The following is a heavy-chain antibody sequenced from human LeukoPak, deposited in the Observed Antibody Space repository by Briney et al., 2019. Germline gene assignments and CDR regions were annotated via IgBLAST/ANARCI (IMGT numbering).Heavy chain of an antibody. CDR2: FNPDSGGT. V-gene: IGHV1-2*02. CDR1: VYTFTGYY. Sequence: GASVTVSFMASVYTFTGYYMHWVRQAPGQGREWMGGFNPDSGGTHYAQKFQGRVTMTRDTSISTAYMELNRLRSDDTAVYYCARQQQLLYYWGQGTLVTVSS. CDR3: ARQQQLLYY. J-gene: IGHJ4*02. D-gene: IGHD6-13*01.